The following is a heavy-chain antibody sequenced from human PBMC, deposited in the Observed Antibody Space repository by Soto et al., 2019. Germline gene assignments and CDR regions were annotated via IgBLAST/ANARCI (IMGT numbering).Heavy chain of an antibody. J-gene: IGHJ5*02. CDR3: ARGLVREVIIGQYNWFDP. D-gene: IGHD3-10*01. V-gene: IGHV1-3*01. CDR2: INAGNGNT. Sequence: QVQLVQSGAEVKKPGASVKVSCKASGYTFTSYAMHWVRQAPGQRLEWMGWINAGNGNTKYSQKFQGRVTITRDTTASTAYMELSSLRSEDTAVYYCARGLVREVIIGQYNWFDPWGQGTLVTVSS. CDR1: GYTFTSYA.